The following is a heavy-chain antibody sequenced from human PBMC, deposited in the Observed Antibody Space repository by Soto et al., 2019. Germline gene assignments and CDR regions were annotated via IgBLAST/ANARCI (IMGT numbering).Heavy chain of an antibody. J-gene: IGHJ4*02. CDR3: ARGLQLWSNSHFDY. Sequence: QVQLVQSGAEVKKPGASVKVSCKASGYTFTSNTIHWVRQAPGQRLEWMGWINAGNGNTKYSQNFHGRVTITRDTSASTAYMELSSLRSGDTAVYYCARGLQLWSNSHFDYWGQGTLVTVSS. CDR2: INAGNGNT. V-gene: IGHV1-3*01. D-gene: IGHD5-18*01. CDR1: GYTFTSNT.